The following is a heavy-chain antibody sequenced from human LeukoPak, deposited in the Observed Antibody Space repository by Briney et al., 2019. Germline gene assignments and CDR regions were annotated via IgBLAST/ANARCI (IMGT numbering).Heavy chain of an antibody. V-gene: IGHV3-21*01. D-gene: IGHD3-22*01. CDR3: AGDYYDSSGRTLDFDY. Sequence: GGSLRLSCAASGFTFSSYTMNWVRQAPGKGLEWVSSLNVDSVKGRFTISRDNAKNSLFLQMNSLRVEDTAVYYCAGDYYDSSGRTLDFDYWGQGTLVTVSS. J-gene: IGHJ4*02. CDR1: GFTFSSYT. CDR2: L.